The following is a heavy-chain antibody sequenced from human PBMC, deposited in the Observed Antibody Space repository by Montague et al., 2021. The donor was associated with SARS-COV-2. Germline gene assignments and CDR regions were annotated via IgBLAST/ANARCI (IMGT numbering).Heavy chain of an antibody. V-gene: IGHV3-23*03. D-gene: IGHD2-2*01. CDR2: IYSGGSST. Sequence: SLRLSCAASGFTFSSYAMSWVRQAPGKGLEWVSVIYSGGSSTYYADSVKGRFTISRDNSKNTLYLQMNSLRAEGTAVYYCAKEEGSTSDYYYYYGMDVWGQGTTVTVSS. J-gene: IGHJ6*02. CDR1: GFTFSSYA. CDR3: AKEEGSTSDYYYYYGMDV.